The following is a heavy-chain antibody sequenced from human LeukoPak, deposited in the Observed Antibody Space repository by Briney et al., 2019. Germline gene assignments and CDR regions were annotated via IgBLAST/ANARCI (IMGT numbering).Heavy chain of an antibody. CDR3: ARRAGAYSHPYDY. J-gene: IGHJ4*02. CDR1: EFTFSSYS. V-gene: IGHV3-53*01. D-gene: IGHD4/OR15-4a*01. Sequence: GGSLRLSCAASEFTFSSYSMNWVRQAPGKGLEWVSFIYSDNTHYSDSVKGRFTISRDNSKNTLYLQMNSLRAEDTAVYYCARRAGAYSHPYDYWGQGTLVTVSS. CDR2: IYSDNT.